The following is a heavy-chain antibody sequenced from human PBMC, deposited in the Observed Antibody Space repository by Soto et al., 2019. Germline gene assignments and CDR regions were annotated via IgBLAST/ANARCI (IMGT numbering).Heavy chain of an antibody. V-gene: IGHV3-23*01. Sequence: GGSLRLSCAASGFTISSNAMYWVRQAPGKGLEWVSAISERGDTTHYADSVKGRFTISRDTSKNTLYLQLNTLRADDTAVYYCAKDKPGTTSFDYWGQGTLVTV. CDR3: AKDKPGTTSFDY. J-gene: IGHJ4*02. CDR1: GFTISSNA. CDR2: ISERGDTT. D-gene: IGHD1-1*01.